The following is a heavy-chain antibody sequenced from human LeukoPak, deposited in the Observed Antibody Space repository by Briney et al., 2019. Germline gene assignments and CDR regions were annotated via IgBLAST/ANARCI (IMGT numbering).Heavy chain of an antibody. CDR3: ARGAYGSGSYYPEH. J-gene: IGHJ4*02. Sequence: PGGSLRLSCAASGFTFSSYAMHWVRQAPGKGLEWVSVIYSGGSTYYADSVKGRFTISRDNSKNTLYLQMNSLRAEDTAVYYGARGAYGSGSYYPEHWGQGTLVTVSS. CDR2: IYSGGST. D-gene: IGHD3-10*01. CDR1: GFTFSSYA. V-gene: IGHV3-66*01.